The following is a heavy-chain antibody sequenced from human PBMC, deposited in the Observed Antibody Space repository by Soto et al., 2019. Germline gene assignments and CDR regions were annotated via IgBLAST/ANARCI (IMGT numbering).Heavy chain of an antibody. D-gene: IGHD3-3*01. Sequence: QVQLVQSGAEVKKPGASVKVSCKASGYTFTSYYMHWVRQAPGQGLEWMGIINPSGGSTSYEQKFQGRVTMTRDTSTSTVYMELSSLRSEDTAVYYCARGGTIFGVVTIIYYYYGMDVWGQGTTVTVSS. CDR2: INPSGGST. CDR1: GYTFTSYY. J-gene: IGHJ6*02. V-gene: IGHV1-46*01. CDR3: ARGGTIFGVVTIIYYYYGMDV.